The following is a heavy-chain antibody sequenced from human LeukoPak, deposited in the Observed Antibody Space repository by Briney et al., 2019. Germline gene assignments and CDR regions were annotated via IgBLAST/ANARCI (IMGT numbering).Heavy chain of an antibody. CDR2: INPSGGST. J-gene: IGHJ4*02. V-gene: IGHV1-46*01. D-gene: IGHD5-18*01. Sequence: GASVKVSCKTSGYTFTSYYMHWVRQAPGQGLEWMGIINPSGGSTSYAQKFQGGVTMTRDMSTSTVYMELSSLRSEDTAVYYCARGVLQLIDYWGQGTLVTVSS. CDR3: ARGVLQLIDY. CDR1: GYTFTSYY.